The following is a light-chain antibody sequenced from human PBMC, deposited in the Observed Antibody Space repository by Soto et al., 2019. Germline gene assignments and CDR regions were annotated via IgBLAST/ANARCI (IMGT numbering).Light chain of an antibody. CDR1: SSNIGSFS. V-gene: IGLV1-44*01. Sequence: QSVLTQPPSASGTPGQRVTISCSVSSSNIGSFSVSWYQQLPGTAPKLLIYTNSQRPSGVPDRISGSKSGTSASLAISGLQSEDEADYYCTAWDDSLNGVLFGGGTKLTVL. CDR3: TAWDDSLNGVL. J-gene: IGLJ2*01. CDR2: TNS.